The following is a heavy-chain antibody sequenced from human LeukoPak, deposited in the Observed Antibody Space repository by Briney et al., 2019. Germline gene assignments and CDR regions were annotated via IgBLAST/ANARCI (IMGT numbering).Heavy chain of an antibody. V-gene: IGHV4-34*01. Sequence: PSETLSLTCAVYGGSFGGYYWSWIRQPPGKGLEWIGEINHSGSTNYNPSLKSRVTISVDTSKNQFSLKLSSVTAADTAVYYCASLGDYGDYVVWGQGTLVTVSS. D-gene: IGHD4-17*01. CDR2: INHSGST. CDR3: ASLGDYGDYVV. J-gene: IGHJ4*02. CDR1: GGSFGGYY.